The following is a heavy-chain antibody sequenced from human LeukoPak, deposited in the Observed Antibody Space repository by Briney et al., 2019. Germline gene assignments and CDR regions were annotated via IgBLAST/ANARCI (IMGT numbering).Heavy chain of an antibody. D-gene: IGHD5-12*01. Sequence: PSETLSLTCTVSGGSISSSSYYWGWIRQPPGKGLEWIGCIYYTGSTYYNPSLKSRVTISVDTSKNQFSLKLSSVTAADTAVYYCARDWAGGYDSDYYYMDVWGKGTTVTVSS. V-gene: IGHV4-39*07. J-gene: IGHJ6*03. CDR1: GGSISSSSYY. CDR2: IYYTGST. CDR3: ARDWAGGYDSDYYYMDV.